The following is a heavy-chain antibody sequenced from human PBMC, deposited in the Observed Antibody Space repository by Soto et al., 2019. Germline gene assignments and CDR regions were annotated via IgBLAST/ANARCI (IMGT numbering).Heavy chain of an antibody. V-gene: IGHV1-69*06. CDR2: IIPIFSTP. CDR3: ARGGLQAQGVQYNHYAMDV. Sequence: SVKVSCKASGGTFDRHTINWVRQAPGQGLEWMGGIIPIFSTPKYAQKFQGRVMLTADKSTSTAYMELSSLRYEDTAVYYCARGGLQAQGVQYNHYAMDVWGQGTTVTVS. D-gene: IGHD4-4*01. J-gene: IGHJ6*02. CDR1: GGTFDRHT.